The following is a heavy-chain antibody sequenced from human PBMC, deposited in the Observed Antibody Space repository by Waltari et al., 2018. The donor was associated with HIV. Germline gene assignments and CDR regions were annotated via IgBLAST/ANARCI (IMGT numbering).Heavy chain of an antibody. J-gene: IGHJ5*02. D-gene: IGHD3-3*01. CDR3: ARDLTLRFLEWLPKYNWFDP. V-gene: IGHV1-3*01. Sequence: QVQLVQSGAEVKKPGASVKVSCKASGYTFTSYAMHWVRQAPGQRLEWMGWINAGNGNTKYSQKFQGRVTITRDTSASTAYMELSSLRSEDTAVDYCARDLTLRFLEWLPKYNWFDPWGQGTLVTVSS. CDR2: INAGNGNT. CDR1: GYTFTSYA.